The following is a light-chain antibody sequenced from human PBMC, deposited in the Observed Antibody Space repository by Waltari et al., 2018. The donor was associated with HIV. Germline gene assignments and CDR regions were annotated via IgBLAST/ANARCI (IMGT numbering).Light chain of an antibody. CDR2: GNS. CDR3: QSYDSSLSGYV. V-gene: IGLV1-40*01. Sequence: QSVLTQPPSVSGAPGQRVTISCTGSSSNIGADYDVHWFQQVPGTAPKLLISGNSNRPSGVPDRVSGSKSGTSGSLAITGLQAEDEADYYCQSYDSSLSGYVFGTGTKVTVL. J-gene: IGLJ1*01. CDR1: SSNIGADYD.